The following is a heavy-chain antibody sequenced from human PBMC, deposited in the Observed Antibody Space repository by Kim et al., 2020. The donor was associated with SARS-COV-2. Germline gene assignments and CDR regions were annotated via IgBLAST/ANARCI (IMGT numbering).Heavy chain of an antibody. D-gene: IGHD2-8*02. Sequence: GGSLRLSCAASGFTFSTYWMHWVHQVPGKGLVWVSRINGDGSSTSYADSVKGRFTISRDNAKNTLYLQMNSLRAEDTAVYYCARDLRTCTDNYCAKDHWGRGTLVTVSS. CDR2: INGDGSST. J-gene: IGHJ2*01. CDR1: GFTFSTYW. CDR3: ARDLRTCTDNYCAKDH. V-gene: IGHV3-74*01.